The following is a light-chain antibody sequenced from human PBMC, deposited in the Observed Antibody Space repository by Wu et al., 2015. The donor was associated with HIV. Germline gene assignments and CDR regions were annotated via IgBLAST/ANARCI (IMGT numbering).Light chain of an antibody. Sequence: GDRVTITCRASQTTATHLNWYQQKPGKAPKLLIYAASSLQSGVPSRFSGSGSGTDFTLTITSLQPEDFATYYCQQSYSSLWTFGQGTKVEI. CDR2: AAS. V-gene: IGKV1-39*01. CDR3: QQSYSSLWT. J-gene: IGKJ1*01. CDR1: QTTATH.